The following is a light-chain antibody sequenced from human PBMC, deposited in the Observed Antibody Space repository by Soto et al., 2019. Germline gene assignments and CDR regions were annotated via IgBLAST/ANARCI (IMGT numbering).Light chain of an antibody. J-gene: IGKJ1*01. CDR3: QQYGSSQWT. CDR2: GAS. Sequence: EILMTQSPDSLSVSPGERATLSCRASQSVSSHLAWYQKKPGQAPRLLIYGASSRATGIPDRFSGSGSGTDFTLTISRLEPEDFAVYYCQQYGSSQWTFGQGSKVDIK. CDR1: QSVSSH. V-gene: IGKV3-20*01.